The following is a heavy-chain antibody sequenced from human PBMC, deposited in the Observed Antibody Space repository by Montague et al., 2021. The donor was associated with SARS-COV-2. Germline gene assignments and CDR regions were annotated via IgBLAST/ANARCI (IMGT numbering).Heavy chain of an antibody. J-gene: IGHJ6*02. CDR3: ARDNYGDWGYYGLDV. CDR2: IYYTGST. Sequence: LSLTCTVSGGSIGTYYWNWIRQSPGKGLEWLGYIYYTGSTKYSPSLKSRVTISMDTSRDQLSLRLKSVTAADTAVYYCARDNYGDWGYYGLDVWGQGTTVIVSS. V-gene: IGHV4-59*01. CDR1: GGSIGTYY. D-gene: IGHD4-17*01.